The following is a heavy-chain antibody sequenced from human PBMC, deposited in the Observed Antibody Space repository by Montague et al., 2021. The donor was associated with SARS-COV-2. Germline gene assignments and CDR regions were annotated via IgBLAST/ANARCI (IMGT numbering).Heavy chain of an antibody. CDR1: GGSISSSTYY. Sequence: SETLSLTCTVSGGSISSSTYYWGWIRQPPGKGLEWIGSIYYSGSTYYNPSLKSRVTISVDTSKNQFSLKLSSVTAADTAVYYCARHRRNTYIAVSIWSVCDYWGQGTLVTVSS. J-gene: IGHJ4*02. CDR2: IYYSGST. CDR3: ARHRRNTYIAVSIWSVCDY. V-gene: IGHV4-39*01. D-gene: IGHD6-19*01.